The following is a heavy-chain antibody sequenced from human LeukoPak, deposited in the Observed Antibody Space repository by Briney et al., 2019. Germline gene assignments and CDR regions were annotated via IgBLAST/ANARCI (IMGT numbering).Heavy chain of an antibody. CDR1: GYTFTSYG. Sequence: ASVKVSFKASGYTFTSYGITWVRQAPGQGVEWMGWISAYNGNTNYAQKVQGRVTMTTDTSTSTAYMELRSLRSDDTAVYYCARGTGAMVMWASSDYWGQGTLVTVSS. J-gene: IGHJ4*02. D-gene: IGHD5-18*01. V-gene: IGHV1-18*01. CDR3: ARGTGAMVMWASSDY. CDR2: ISAYNGNT.